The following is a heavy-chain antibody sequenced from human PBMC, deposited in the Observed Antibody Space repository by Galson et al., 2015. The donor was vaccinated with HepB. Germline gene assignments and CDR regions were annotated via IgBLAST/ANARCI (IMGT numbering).Heavy chain of an antibody. CDR3: ARGLNLGYFDL. D-gene: IGHD1-20*01. J-gene: IGHJ2*01. CDR2: INHSGST. V-gene: IGHV4-34*01. Sequence: TLSLTCAVYGGSFSGYYWSWIRQPPGKGLEWIGEINHSGSTNYSPPLKSRVTISVDTSKNQFSLKLSSVTAADTAFYYCARGLNLGYFDLWGRGTLVTVS. CDR1: GGSFSGYY.